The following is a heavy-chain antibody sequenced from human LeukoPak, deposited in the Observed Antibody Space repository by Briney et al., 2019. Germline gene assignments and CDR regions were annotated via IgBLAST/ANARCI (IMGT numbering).Heavy chain of an antibody. D-gene: IGHD4-17*01. Sequence: EASVKVSCKTSGYTFTGYYMHWVRQAPGQGLEWMGWINPNSGGTIYAQKFQGRVTMTRDTSISTAYMELSRLRSDDTAVYYCARDHFVTTLTGPDYWGQGTLVTVSS. V-gene: IGHV1-2*02. CDR1: GYTFTGYY. J-gene: IGHJ4*02. CDR2: INPNSGGT. CDR3: ARDHFVTTLTGPDY.